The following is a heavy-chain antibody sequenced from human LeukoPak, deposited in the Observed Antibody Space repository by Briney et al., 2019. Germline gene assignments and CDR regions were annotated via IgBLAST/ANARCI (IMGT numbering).Heavy chain of an antibody. Sequence: PSETLSLTCTVSGYSINSGYYWGWLRQPPGKGLEWIGSIYHSGSTYYKSFFKNRVTISVDTSKNQFSLKLSSVTAADTAAYYCARDLGSSWQGGNWFDPWGQGTLVTVSS. CDR1: GYSINSGYY. CDR2: IYHSGST. D-gene: IGHD6-13*01. CDR3: ARDLGSSWQGGNWFDP. V-gene: IGHV4-38-2*02. J-gene: IGHJ5*02.